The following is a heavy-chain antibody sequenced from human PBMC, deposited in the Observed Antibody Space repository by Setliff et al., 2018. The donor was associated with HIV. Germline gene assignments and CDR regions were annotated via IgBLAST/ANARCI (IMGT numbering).Heavy chain of an antibody. CDR3: ARVDCSGGSCYSPAY. Sequence: SETLSLTCTVSGGSISSSIYYWGWIRQPPGKGLEWIGSVYYGGSTYYNPSLKSRVTISLDTSKSQFSLNLTSVTAADTAVYYCARVDCSGGSCYSPAYWGQGTLVTVSS. CDR1: GGSISSSIYY. J-gene: IGHJ4*02. V-gene: IGHV4-39*07. D-gene: IGHD2-15*01. CDR2: VYYGGST.